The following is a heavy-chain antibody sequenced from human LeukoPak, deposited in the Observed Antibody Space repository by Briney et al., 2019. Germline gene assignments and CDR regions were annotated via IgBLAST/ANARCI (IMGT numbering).Heavy chain of an antibody. J-gene: IGHJ4*02. Sequence: ASVKVSCKASGYTFTGYHMHWVRQAPGQGLEWMGRINPNSGDTNYAQKFQGRVTMTRDTSISTAYMELSRLRSDDTAVYYCARDYCSSASCLFDYWGQGTLVTVSS. CDR1: GYTFTGYH. D-gene: IGHD2-2*01. CDR2: INPNSGDT. V-gene: IGHV1-2*06. CDR3: ARDYCSSASCLFDY.